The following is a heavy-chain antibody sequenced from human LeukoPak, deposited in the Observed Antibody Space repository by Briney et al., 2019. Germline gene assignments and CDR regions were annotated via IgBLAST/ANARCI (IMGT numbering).Heavy chain of an antibody. CDR3: ARGAFSSSWLNFDY. CDR1: GFTFSSYS. D-gene: IGHD6-13*01. J-gene: IGHJ4*02. Sequence: PGGSLRLSCAASGFTFSSYSMNWVRQAPGKGLEWVSYISSSSSTIYYADSVKGRFTISRDNAKNTLYLQMNSLRDDDTAVYYCARGAFSSSWLNFDYWGQGILVTVSS. V-gene: IGHV3-48*02. CDR2: ISSSSSTI.